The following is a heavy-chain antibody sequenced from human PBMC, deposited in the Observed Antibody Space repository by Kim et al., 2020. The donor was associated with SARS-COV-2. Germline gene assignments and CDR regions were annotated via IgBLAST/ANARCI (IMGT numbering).Heavy chain of an antibody. Sequence: TFLNPTLRSRLNMSKATSKNQFSLRLGSVTAADTAVYYCTKPRAWANTFDVWGRGTMVTVSS. CDR3: TKPRAWANTFDV. D-gene: IGHD2-8*01. J-gene: IGHJ3*01. V-gene: IGHV4-39*01. CDR2: T.